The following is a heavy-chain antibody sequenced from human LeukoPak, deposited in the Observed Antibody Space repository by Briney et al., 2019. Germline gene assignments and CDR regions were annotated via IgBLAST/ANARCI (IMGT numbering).Heavy chain of an antibody. CDR2: ISAYNGNT. J-gene: IGHJ6*02. CDR1: VYTFTSYG. D-gene: IGHD4-17*01. V-gene: IGHV1-18*01. Sequence: ASVKVSCKASVYTFTSYGISWVRQAPGQGLEWMGWISAYNGNTNYAQKLQGRVTMTTDTSTSTAYMELRSLRSDDTAVYYCARVTVTRYYYYGMDVWGQGTTVTVSS. CDR3: ARVTVTRYYYYGMDV.